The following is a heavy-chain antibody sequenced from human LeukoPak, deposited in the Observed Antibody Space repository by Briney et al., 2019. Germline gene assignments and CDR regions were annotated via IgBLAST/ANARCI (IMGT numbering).Heavy chain of an antibody. J-gene: IGHJ5*02. V-gene: IGHV1-46*01. CDR1: GYTFTSYY. Sequence: ASVKVSCKASGYTFTSYYMHWVRQAPGQGPEWMGIINPSGGSTSYAQKFQGRVTMTRDMSTSTVYMELSSLRSEDTAIYYCAKEAVTIFGLVRTQTTKHPHRFDPWGQGTLVTVSS. CDR2: INPSGGST. CDR3: AKEAVTIFGLVRTQTTKHPHRFDP. D-gene: IGHD3-3*01.